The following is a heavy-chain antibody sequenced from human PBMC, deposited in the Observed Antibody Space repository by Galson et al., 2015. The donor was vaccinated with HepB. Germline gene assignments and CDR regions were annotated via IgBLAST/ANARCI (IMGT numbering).Heavy chain of an antibody. V-gene: IGHV1-8*01. Sequence: SVKVSCKASGYTFTSYDINWVRQATGQGLEWMGWMNPNSGNTGYAQKFQGRVTMTRNTSISTAYMELSSLRSEDTAVYYCARGSYYDFWSGYEYYFDYWGQGTLVTVSS. CDR1: GYTFTSYD. J-gene: IGHJ4*02. CDR2: MNPNSGNT. D-gene: IGHD3-3*01. CDR3: ARGSYYDFWSGYEYYFDY.